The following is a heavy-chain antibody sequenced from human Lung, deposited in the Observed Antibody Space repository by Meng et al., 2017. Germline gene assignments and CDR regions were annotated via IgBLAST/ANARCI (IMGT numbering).Heavy chain of an antibody. CDR3: ARDRYCSTTSCTGWFDP. Sequence: QVQLVQSGDEVKKPGPSVKVSCKASGYTFTSYGISWVRQAPGQGLEWMGWISGYNGNTNYAQKFQGRVTMTTDTSTSTAYMELRSLRSDDTAVYYCARDRYCSTTSCTGWFDPWGQGTLVTVSS. CDR2: ISGYNGNT. D-gene: IGHD2-2*01. J-gene: IGHJ5*02. CDR1: GYTFTSYG. V-gene: IGHV1-18*01.